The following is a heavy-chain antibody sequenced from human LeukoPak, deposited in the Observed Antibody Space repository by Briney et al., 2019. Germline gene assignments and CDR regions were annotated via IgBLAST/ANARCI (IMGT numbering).Heavy chain of an antibody. Sequence: GGSLRLSCAASGFTFNIYAMNWVRQAPGKGPEWVSSSGGGGSAYYADSVKGRFTISRDNSKNTVYLQMNSLRAEDTAVYYCARDIAETAKIGEIWGQGTLVTVSS. V-gene: IGHV3-23*01. D-gene: IGHD5-24*01. J-gene: IGHJ4*02. CDR1: GFTFNIYA. CDR3: ARDIAETAKIGEI. CDR2: SGGGGSA.